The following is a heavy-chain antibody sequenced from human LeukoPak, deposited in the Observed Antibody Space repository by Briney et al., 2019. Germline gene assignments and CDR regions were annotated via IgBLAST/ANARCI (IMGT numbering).Heavy chain of an antibody. V-gene: IGHV1-69*04. CDR3: ARDSRMQHFFDY. CDR1: GGTFSSYA. J-gene: IGHJ4*02. D-gene: IGHD2-15*01. Sequence: SVKVSCKASGGTFSSYAISWVRQAPGQGLEWMGRIIPILGIANYAQKFQGRVTITTDESTSTAYMELSSLRSEDTAVYYCARDSRMQHFFDYWGQGTLVTVSS. CDR2: IIPILGIA.